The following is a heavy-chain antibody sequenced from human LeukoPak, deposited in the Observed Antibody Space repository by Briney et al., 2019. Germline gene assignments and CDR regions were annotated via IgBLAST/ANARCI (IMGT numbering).Heavy chain of an antibody. V-gene: IGHV3-66*01. D-gene: IGHD3-16*01. CDR3: ARGVDAFDI. Sequence: GGSPRLSCAASWFTVSSNYMVWGRPAPGVGLEWVSVIYSGGSTYYADSVKVRFTISRDNSKNTLYLQMNSLRAEDTAVYYCARGVDAFDIWGQGTMVTVSS. CDR2: IYSGGST. CDR1: WFTVSSNY. J-gene: IGHJ3*02.